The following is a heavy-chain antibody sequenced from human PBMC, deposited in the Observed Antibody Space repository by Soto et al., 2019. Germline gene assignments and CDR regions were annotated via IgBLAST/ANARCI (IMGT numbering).Heavy chain of an antibody. Sequence: QVQLQESGPGLVKPSQTLSLTCTVSGGSISSGGYYWSWIRQHPGKGLEWIGYIYYSGSTYYNPSFKSRVTIAVDTSKTQFSLKLSSVTAADTAVYYCARLMVYAIGFNWFDPWGQGTLVTVSS. J-gene: IGHJ5*02. D-gene: IGHD2-8*01. V-gene: IGHV4-31*03. CDR3: ARLMVYAIGFNWFDP. CDR1: GGSISSGGYY. CDR2: IYYSGST.